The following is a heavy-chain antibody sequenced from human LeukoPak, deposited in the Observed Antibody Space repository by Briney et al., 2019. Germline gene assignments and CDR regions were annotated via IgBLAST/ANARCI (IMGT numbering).Heavy chain of an antibody. CDR2: MSAYNGDT. V-gene: IGHV1-18*01. Sequence: ASVKVSCKASGFTFRTYGFSWVRQAPGQGLEWMGWMSAYNGDTKYADKFKGRVTMSTDTSTSTVYMELRSLRSDDTAVYYCARALVLNYYYYGMDVWGQGTTVTVSS. CDR3: ARALVLNYYYYGMDV. J-gene: IGHJ6*02. D-gene: IGHD3-9*01. CDR1: GFTFRTYG.